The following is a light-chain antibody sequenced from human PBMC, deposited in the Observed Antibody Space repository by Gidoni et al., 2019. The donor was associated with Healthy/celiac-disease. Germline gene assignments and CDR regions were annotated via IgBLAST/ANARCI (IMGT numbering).Light chain of an antibody. CDR2: EVS. V-gene: IGLV2-14*01. CDR3: SSYTSDSTVI. CDR1: SSDIGAYNY. J-gene: IGLJ2*01. Sequence: QSALTQPASVSGSPGQSITISCTGTSSDIGAYNYVSWYQQHPGKAPKLTIYEVSNRPSGVSSRFSGSKSASTASLTISGLQAEDEAYYYCSSYTSDSTVIFGGGTRLTVL.